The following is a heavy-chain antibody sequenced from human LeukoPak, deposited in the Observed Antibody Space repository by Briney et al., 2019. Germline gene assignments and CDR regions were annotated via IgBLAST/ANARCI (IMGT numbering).Heavy chain of an antibody. V-gene: IGHV4-30-2*01. J-gene: IGHJ4*02. D-gene: IGHD3-22*01. Sequence: SQTLSLTCTVSGGSISSGGYYWSWIRQPPGKGLEWIGEINHSGSTNYNPSLKSRVTISVDTSKNQFSLKLSSVTAADTAVYYCARGPGEGITMIVVVSTPTFDYWGQGTLVTVSS. CDR2: INHSGST. CDR1: GGSISSGGYY. CDR3: ARGPGEGITMIVVVSTPTFDY.